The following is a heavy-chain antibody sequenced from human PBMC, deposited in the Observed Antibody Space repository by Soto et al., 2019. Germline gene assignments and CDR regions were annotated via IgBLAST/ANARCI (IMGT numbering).Heavy chain of an antibody. CDR3: AREMGYCTTPSCHAGPLFYYMDV. J-gene: IGHJ6*03. Sequence: QVQLQESGPGLVKPSETLSLTCTVFGGSISSYHWSWIRQPPGKGLEWIGEVYNSGTTNYNPSLKNRVTISADTSKNHLSLSLSSVTAADTAVYFCAREMGYCTTPSCHAGPLFYYMDVWGKGTTVTVSS. V-gene: IGHV4-59*01. CDR1: GGSISSYH. CDR2: VYNSGTT. D-gene: IGHD2-2*01.